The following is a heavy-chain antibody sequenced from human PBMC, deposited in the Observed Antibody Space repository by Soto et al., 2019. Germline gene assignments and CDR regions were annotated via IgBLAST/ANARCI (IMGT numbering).Heavy chain of an antibody. J-gene: IGHJ4*02. CDR2: IYYSGST. Sequence: QVQLQESGPGLVKPSETLSLTCTVSGGSISSYYWSWIRQSPGKGLEWIGYIYYSGSTKYNPSLKSRVTISVDTSKHPFPRKLSSVTAADTAVYYCARGRGDTAMAWYYWGQGTLVTVSS. D-gene: IGHD5-18*01. CDR3: ARGRGDTAMAWYY. CDR1: GGSISSYY. V-gene: IGHV4-59*01.